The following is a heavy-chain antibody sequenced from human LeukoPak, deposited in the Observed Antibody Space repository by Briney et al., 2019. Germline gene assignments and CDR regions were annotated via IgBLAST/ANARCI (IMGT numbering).Heavy chain of an antibody. V-gene: IGHV3-30*18. J-gene: IGHJ4*02. CDR2: ISYDGSNK. D-gene: IGHD6-13*01. CDR3: AKDLAGD. CDR1: GFTFSSYG. Sequence: GGSLRLSCAASGFTFSSYGMHWVRQAPGKGLEWVAVISYDGSNKYYADSVKGRFTISRDNSKNTLYLQMSSLRAEDTAVYYCAKDLAGDWGQGTLVTVSS.